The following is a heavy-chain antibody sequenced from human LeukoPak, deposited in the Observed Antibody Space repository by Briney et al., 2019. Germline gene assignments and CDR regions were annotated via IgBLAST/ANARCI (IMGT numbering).Heavy chain of an antibody. V-gene: IGHV4-59*08. CDR2: ISYSGST. CDR3: ARHGGYSNGYARYFDY. J-gene: IGHJ4*02. D-gene: IGHD5-18*01. Sequence: SETLSLTCTVSGGSITGYYWSWIRQPPGKGLEWIGYISYSGSTNYNPSLKSRVTISVDTSKNQFSLKLSSVTAADTALYYCARHGGYSNGYARYFDYWGQGTLVTVSS. CDR1: GGSITGYY.